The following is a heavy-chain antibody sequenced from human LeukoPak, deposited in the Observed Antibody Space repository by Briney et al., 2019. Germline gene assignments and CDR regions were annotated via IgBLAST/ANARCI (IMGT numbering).Heavy chain of an antibody. V-gene: IGHV1-18*01. J-gene: IGHJ5*02. CDR3: ARAPRGSRGLKERDWFDP. CDR2: ISAYNGNT. D-gene: IGHD4-17*01. CDR1: GYTFTSYG. Sequence: GASVKVSCKASGYTFTSYGISWVRQAPGQGLEWMGWISAYNGNTNYAQKLQGRVTMTTDTSTSTAYMELRSLRSEDTAVYYCARAPRGSRGLKERDWFDPWGQGTLVTVSS.